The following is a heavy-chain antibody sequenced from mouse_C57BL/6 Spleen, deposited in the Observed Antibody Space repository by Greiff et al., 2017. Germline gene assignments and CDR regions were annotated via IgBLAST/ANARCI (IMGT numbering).Heavy chain of an antibody. CDR1: GFTFSDYG. Sequence: EVKLMESGGGLVKPGGSLKLSCAASGFTFSDYGMHWVRQAPEKGLEWVAYISSGSSTIYYADTVKGRFTISRDNAKNTLFLQMTSRRSEDTAMYYCARTPTMTHWYFDVWGTGTTVTVSS. V-gene: IGHV5-17*01. J-gene: IGHJ1*03. CDR3: ARTPTMTHWYFDV. CDR2: ISSGSSTI. D-gene: IGHD2-10*01.